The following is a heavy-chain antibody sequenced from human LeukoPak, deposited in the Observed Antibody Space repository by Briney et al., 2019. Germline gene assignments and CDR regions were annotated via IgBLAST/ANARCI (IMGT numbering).Heavy chain of an antibody. CDR3: ARPFYYGSPIHGPFDY. D-gene: IGHD3-10*01. J-gene: IGHJ4*02. CDR2: INPNSGGT. Sequence: GASVKVSCKASGYTFTGYYMHWVRRAPGQGLEWMGWINPNSGGTNYAQKFQGRVTMTRDTSISTAYMELSRLRSDDTAVYYCARPFYYGSPIHGPFDYWGQGTLVTVSS. V-gene: IGHV1-2*02. CDR1: GYTFTGYY.